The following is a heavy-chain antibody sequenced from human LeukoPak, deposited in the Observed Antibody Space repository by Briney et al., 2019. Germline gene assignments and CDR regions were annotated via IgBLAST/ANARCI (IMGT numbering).Heavy chain of an antibody. D-gene: IGHD5-12*01. Sequence: GGSLRLSCAASGFTFSGYSLNWVRQAPGKGLEWISYISTAGTTVYYADSVKGRFAISRDNAKNSLYLQMNSLRVEDTAVYYCARDHVAMGSNYYYYGMDVWGQGTTVTVSS. CDR1: GFTFSGYS. CDR3: ARDHVAMGSNYYYYGMDV. V-gene: IGHV3-48*04. J-gene: IGHJ6*02. CDR2: ISTAGTTV.